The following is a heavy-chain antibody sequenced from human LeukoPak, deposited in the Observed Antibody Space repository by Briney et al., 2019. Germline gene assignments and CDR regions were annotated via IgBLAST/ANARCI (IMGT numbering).Heavy chain of an antibody. V-gene: IGHV3-30*03. D-gene: IGHD1-26*01. J-gene: IGHJ4*02. CDR1: GFTFSSYG. CDR2: ISYDGSNK. Sequence: GSLRLSCAASGFTFSSYGMHWVRQAPGKGLEWVAVISYDGSNKYYADSVKGRFTISRDNSKNTLYLQMNSLRAEDTAVYYCAREIYSGSYLNWGQGTLVTVSS. CDR3: AREIYSGSYLN.